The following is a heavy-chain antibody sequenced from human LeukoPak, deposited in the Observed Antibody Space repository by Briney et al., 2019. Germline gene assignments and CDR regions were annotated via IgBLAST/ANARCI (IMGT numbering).Heavy chain of an antibody. V-gene: IGHV3-7*01. Sequence: QSGESLKISCAASAFTFNDYWMTWVRQAPGKGLEWVANIKQDGGEKYYVDSVKGRFTISRDNAKNSLYLQMNSLRAEDTAVYYCARGGATTFGLWGNAFDIWGQGTMVTVSS. J-gene: IGHJ3*02. CDR2: IKQDGGEK. CDR1: AFTFNDYW. CDR3: ARGGATTFGLWGNAFDI. D-gene: IGHD3-3*01.